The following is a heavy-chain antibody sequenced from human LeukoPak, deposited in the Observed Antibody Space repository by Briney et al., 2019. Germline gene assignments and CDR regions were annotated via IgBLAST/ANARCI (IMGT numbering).Heavy chain of an antibody. CDR2: MNPNSGNT. CDR1: GYTFTSYD. Sequence: ASVKVSCKASGYTFTSYDINWVRQATGQGLEWMGWMNPNSGNTDYAQKFQGRVTFTRNTSISTAYMELSSLRSEDTAVYYCTTSEDYYDSSGYYSVPNYYYYYMDVWGKGTTVTISS. J-gene: IGHJ6*03. CDR3: TTSEDYYDSSGYYSVPNYYYYYMDV. D-gene: IGHD3-22*01. V-gene: IGHV1-8*03.